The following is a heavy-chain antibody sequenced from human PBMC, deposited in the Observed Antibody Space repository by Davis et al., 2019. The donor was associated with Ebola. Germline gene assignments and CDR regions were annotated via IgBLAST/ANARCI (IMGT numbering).Heavy chain of an antibody. CDR2: ISSSSSYI. D-gene: IGHD1-1*01. CDR1: GFTFSSYW. V-gene: IGHV3-21*01. J-gene: IGHJ4*02. Sequence: GGSLRLSCAASGFTFSSYWMSWVRQAPGKGLEWVSSISSSSSYIYYADSVKGRFTISRDNAKNSLYLQMNSLRDEDTAIYYCVRGTGYWGQGTLVTVSS. CDR3: VRGTGY.